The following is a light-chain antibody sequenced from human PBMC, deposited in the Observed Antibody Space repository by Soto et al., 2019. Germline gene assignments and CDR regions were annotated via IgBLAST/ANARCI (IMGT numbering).Light chain of an antibody. J-gene: IGLJ3*02. CDR3: SSFTFPPFWV. Sequence: QSALTQPASVSGSPGQSITISCTGTSSDVGGYKYVSWYQQHPGKAPKLIIYEVTNRPSGVSNRFSGSKSGNTASLTISGLKTEDGVVYYCSSFTFPPFWVFGGGTKVTVL. CDR2: EVT. V-gene: IGLV2-14*01. CDR1: SSDVGGYKY.